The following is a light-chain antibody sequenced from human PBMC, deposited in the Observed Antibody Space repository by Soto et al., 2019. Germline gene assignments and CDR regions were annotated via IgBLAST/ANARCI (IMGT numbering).Light chain of an antibody. V-gene: IGKV3-15*01. Sequence: EIVMTQSPATLSVSPGERATLSCRASQSVGRNLAWYQQKPGQAPRLLIYGASTRATVIPARFSGSGSGTEFTLTISSLQSEDFAIYFCQQYNNWPPDRTFGQGTKVEIK. CDR2: GAS. J-gene: IGKJ1*01. CDR3: QQYNNWPPDRT. CDR1: QSVGRN.